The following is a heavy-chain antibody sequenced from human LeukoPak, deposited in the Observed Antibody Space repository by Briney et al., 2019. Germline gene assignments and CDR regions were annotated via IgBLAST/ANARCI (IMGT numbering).Heavy chain of an antibody. CDR1: VGSFSGYY. J-gene: IGHJ3*02. V-gene: IGHV4-34*01. Sequence: PSETLSLTCAVSVGSFSGYYYSWILHPPGKGLEGIGETNHSGSTNNTPSLKSRVTISVDTSKNQFSLKLSSVTAADTAVYYCARGVTSLDAFDIWGEGTMVTVSS. D-gene: IGHD2-2*01. CDR3: ARGVTSLDAFDI. CDR2: TNHSGST.